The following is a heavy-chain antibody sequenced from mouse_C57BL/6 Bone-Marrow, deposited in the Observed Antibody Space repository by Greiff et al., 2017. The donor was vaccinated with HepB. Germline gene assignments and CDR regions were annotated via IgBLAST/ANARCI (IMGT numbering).Heavy chain of an antibody. CDR2: ISSGSSTI. CDR3: ARGLGRYFDV. CDR1: GFTFSDYG. D-gene: IGHD4-1*01. V-gene: IGHV5-17*01. J-gene: IGHJ1*03. Sequence: VQLKQSGGGLVKPGGSLKLSCAASGFTFSDYGMHWVRQAPEKGLEWVAYISSGSSTIYYADTVQGRFTISRDNAKNTLFLQMTSLRSEDTAMYYCARGLGRYFDVWGTGTTVTVSS.